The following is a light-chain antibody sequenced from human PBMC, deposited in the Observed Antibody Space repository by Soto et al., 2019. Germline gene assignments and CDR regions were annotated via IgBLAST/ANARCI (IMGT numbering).Light chain of an antibody. V-gene: IGLV1-40*01. Sequence: VLTQPPSISGAPGQRVTISCTGSSSNIGAGSDVHWYHQLPGTAPKLLIYGNTNRPSGVPDRFSGSKSGTSASLAIAGLQTEDEGDYYCQTYDSSLSGLYVFGPGTKVTVL. CDR3: QTYDSSLSGLYV. CDR2: GNT. J-gene: IGLJ1*01. CDR1: SSNIGAGSD.